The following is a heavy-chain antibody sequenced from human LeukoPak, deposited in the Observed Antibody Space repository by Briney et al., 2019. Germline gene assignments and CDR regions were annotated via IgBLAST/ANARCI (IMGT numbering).Heavy chain of an antibody. Sequence: SETLSLTCTVSGDSISGYYWSWIRQPAGKGLEWIGRIYTSGSTKYNPSFQGRVTMSLDTSKNQFSLRLSSVTAADTAIYYCAKYMFGSDYFSNWGQGTLVTVSS. CDR1: GDSISGYY. D-gene: IGHD2/OR15-2a*01. V-gene: IGHV4-4*07. J-gene: IGHJ4*02. CDR2: IYTSGST. CDR3: AKYMFGSDYFSN.